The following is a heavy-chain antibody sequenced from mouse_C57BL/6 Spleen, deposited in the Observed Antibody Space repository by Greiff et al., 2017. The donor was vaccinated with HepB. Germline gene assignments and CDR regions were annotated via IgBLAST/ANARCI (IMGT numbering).Heavy chain of an antibody. CDR3: AREKYGAYGSSYEDY. Sequence: QVQLQQPGAELVRPGSSVKLSCKASGYTFTSYWMHWVKQRPIQGLEWIGNIDPSDSETHYNQKFKDKATLTVDKSSSTAYMQLSSLTSEDSAVYYCAREKYGAYGSSYEDYWGQGTTLIVSS. D-gene: IGHD1-1*01. CDR2: IDPSDSET. CDR1: GYTFTSYW. J-gene: IGHJ2*01. V-gene: IGHV1-52*01.